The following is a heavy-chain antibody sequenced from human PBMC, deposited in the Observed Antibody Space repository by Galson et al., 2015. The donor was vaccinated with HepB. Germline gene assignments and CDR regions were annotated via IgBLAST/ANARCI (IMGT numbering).Heavy chain of an antibody. J-gene: IGHJ5*02. CDR2: IYTSGST. V-gene: IGHV4-4*07. D-gene: IGHD2-15*01. Sequence: SETLSLTCTVSGGSISSYYWSWIRQPAGKGLEWIGRIYTSGSTNYNPSLKSRVTMSVDTSKNQFSLKLSSVTAADTAVYYCARDAFSGGSSLFQDSRWFDPWGQGTLVTVSS. CDR3: ARDAFSGGSSLFQDSRWFDP. CDR1: GGSISSYY.